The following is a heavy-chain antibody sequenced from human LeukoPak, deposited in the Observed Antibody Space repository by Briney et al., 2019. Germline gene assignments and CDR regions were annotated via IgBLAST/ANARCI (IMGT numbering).Heavy chain of an antibody. J-gene: IGHJ4*02. V-gene: IGHV3-48*04. Sequence: GGSLRLSCAASGFSFSSYGMHWVRQAPGKGLEWVSYISSSGSTIYYADSVKGRFTISRDNAKNSLYLQMNSLRAEDTAVYYCAREDSTLDYWGQGTLVTVSS. CDR1: GFSFSSYG. CDR2: ISSSGSTI. D-gene: IGHD6-13*01. CDR3: AREDSTLDY.